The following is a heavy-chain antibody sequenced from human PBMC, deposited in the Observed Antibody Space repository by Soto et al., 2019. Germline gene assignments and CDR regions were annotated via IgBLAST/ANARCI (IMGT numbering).Heavy chain of an antibody. CDR3: ANQIGLLWFAPFDY. CDR2: ISGSGGST. Sequence: GGSLRLSCAASGFSFQNHWMSWVRQAPGKGLEWVSAISGSGGSTYYADSVKGRFTISRDNSKNTLYLQMNSLRAEDTAVYYCANQIGLLWFAPFDYWGQGTLVTVSS. CDR1: GFSFQNHW. D-gene: IGHD3-10*01. V-gene: IGHV3-23*01. J-gene: IGHJ4*02.